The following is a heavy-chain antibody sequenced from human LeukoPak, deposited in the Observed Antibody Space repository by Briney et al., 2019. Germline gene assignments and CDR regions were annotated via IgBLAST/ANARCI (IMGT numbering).Heavy chain of an antibody. CDR1: GFTFSSYG. Sequence: PGGSLRLSCAASGFTFSSYGMHWVRQAPGKGLEWVAFIRYDGSNKYYADSVKGRFTISRDNSKNTLYLQMDSLRAEDTAVYYCAKDPPLGYSSSWYQYYFDYWGQGTLVAVSS. J-gene: IGHJ4*02. CDR2: IRYDGSNK. V-gene: IGHV3-30*02. CDR3: AKDPPLGYSSSWYQYYFDY. D-gene: IGHD6-13*01.